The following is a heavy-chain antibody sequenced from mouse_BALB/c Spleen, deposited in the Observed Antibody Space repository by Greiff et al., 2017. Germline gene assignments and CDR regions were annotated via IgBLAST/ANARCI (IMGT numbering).Heavy chain of an antibody. Sequence: VQLQQSGPGLVKPSQSLSLTCSVTGYSITSGYYWNWIRQFPGNKLEWMGYISYDGSNNYNPSLKNRISITRDTSKNQFFLKLNSVTTEDTATYYCARGEDYYYAMDYWGQGTSVTVSS. CDR1: GYSITSGYY. CDR3: ARGEDYYYAMDY. J-gene: IGHJ4*01. V-gene: IGHV3-6*02. CDR2: ISYDGSN.